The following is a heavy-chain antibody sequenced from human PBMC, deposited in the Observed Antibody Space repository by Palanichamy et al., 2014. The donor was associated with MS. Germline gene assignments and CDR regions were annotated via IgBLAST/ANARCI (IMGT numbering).Heavy chain of an antibody. CDR2: INTDGSGT. J-gene: IGHJ4*02. Sequence: EVQLVESGGGLIEPGGSVRLACSTSGFTFSSHWMHWVRQAPGKGPMWVARINTDGSGTTYADSVRGRFTISRDNAKDTLYLSMNSLKVEDTAVYYCSRAEYDIWSRQYYFDNWGQGTLVIVSS. D-gene: IGHD3-3*01. CDR1: GFTFSSHW. CDR3: SRAEYDIWSRQYYFDN. V-gene: IGHV3-74*03.